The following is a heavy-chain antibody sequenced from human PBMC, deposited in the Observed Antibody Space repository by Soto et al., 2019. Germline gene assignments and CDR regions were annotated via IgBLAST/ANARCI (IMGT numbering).Heavy chain of an antibody. CDR1: GFTFSSYG. V-gene: IGHV3-33*01. CDR2: IWYDASNK. D-gene: IGHD6-25*01. J-gene: IGHJ4*02. Sequence: QVQLVESGGGVVQPGRSLRLSCAASGFTFSSYGMHWVRQAPGKGLEWVAVIWYDASNKYYADSVKGRFTISRDNSKNTLYLQMNSLRAEDTAVYYCARGEGIAADRDYFDYWGQGTLVTVSS. CDR3: ARGEGIAADRDYFDY.